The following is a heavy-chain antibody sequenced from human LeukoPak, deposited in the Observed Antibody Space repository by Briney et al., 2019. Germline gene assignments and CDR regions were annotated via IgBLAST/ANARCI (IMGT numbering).Heavy chain of an antibody. CDR3: ARVSYDFWSGYYDAFDI. Sequence: GGSLRLSCAASGFTFSSYGMHWVREAPGKGLGWVAVIWYDGSNKYYVDSVKGRFTISRDNSKNTLYLQMNSLRAEDTGVYYCARVSYDFWSGYYDAFDIWGQGTMVTVSS. CDR2: IWYDGSNK. CDR1: GFTFSSYG. D-gene: IGHD3-3*01. J-gene: IGHJ3*02. V-gene: IGHV3-33*01.